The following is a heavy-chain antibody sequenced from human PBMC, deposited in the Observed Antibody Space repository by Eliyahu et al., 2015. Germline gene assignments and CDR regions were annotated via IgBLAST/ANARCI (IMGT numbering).Heavy chain of an antibody. CDR1: GFPFXPYA. CDR2: ISGSGGRT. V-gene: IGHV3-23*01. Sequence: EVQLLESGGGLVQPGGXLRLSXAASGFPFXPYAMXWVRQAPGKGLEWXSGISGSGGRTYYADSVKGRFTLSRDNSQNTLYLQMNSLRAEDTAIYYCAKDRLPRPEVTAIDYWGQGTLVTVSS. J-gene: IGHJ4*02. D-gene: IGHD2-21*02. CDR3: AKDRLPRPEVTAIDY.